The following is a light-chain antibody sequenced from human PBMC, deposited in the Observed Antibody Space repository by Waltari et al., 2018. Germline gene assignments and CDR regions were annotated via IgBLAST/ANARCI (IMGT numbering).Light chain of an antibody. J-gene: IGKJ2*02. CDR2: EAS. Sequence: EIVLTQSPATLSLSPGERATLPCRASQRVMTYLAWYQQRPGQSPRLLIYEASNRAPGIPARFSGSGSGTDFTLTISSLQAEDVAVYYCQQYYSPGTFGQGTKLEIK. CDR1: QRVMTY. CDR3: QQYYSPGT. V-gene: IGKV3-11*01.